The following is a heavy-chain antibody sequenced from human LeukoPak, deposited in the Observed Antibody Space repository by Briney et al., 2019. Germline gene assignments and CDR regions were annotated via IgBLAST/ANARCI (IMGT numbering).Heavy chain of an antibody. V-gene: IGHV3-33*01. CDR1: GFNFSTYG. CDR3: AAAWKEGWLDP. Sequence: GGSLRLSCAASGFNFSTYGMHWVRQAPGKGLEWVADIWYDGTNKYYTDSVKGRFTISRDTSKNTLFLQMNSLRVEDTAVYYCAAAWKEGWLDPWGQGTLVTVSS. CDR2: IWYDGTNK. D-gene: IGHD1-1*01. J-gene: IGHJ5*02.